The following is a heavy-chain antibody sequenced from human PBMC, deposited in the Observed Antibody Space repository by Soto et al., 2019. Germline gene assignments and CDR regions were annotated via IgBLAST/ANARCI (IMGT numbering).Heavy chain of an antibody. CDR3: ARDPGYSSSWYSGDY. CDR1: GYTFTSYG. V-gene: IGHV1-69*04. Sequence: SVKVSCKASGYTFTSYGISWVRQAPGQGLEWMGRIIPILGIANYAQKFQGRVTITADKSTSTAYMELSSLRSEDTAVYYCARDPGYSSSWYSGDYWGQGTLVTVSS. CDR2: IIPILGIA. J-gene: IGHJ4*02. D-gene: IGHD6-13*01.